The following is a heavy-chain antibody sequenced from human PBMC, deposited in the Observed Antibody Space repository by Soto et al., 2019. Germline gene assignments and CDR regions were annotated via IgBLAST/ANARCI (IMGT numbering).Heavy chain of an antibody. CDR1: GGSISSSSYY. CDR3: ARHESSWYYWFDP. CDR2: IYYSGST. J-gene: IGHJ5*02. Sequence: QLQLQESGPGLVKPSETLSLTCTVSGGSISSSSYYWGWIRQPPGKGLEWIGSIYYSGSTYYNPSLKSRVTISVDTSKNQFSLKLSSVTAADTAVYYCARHESSWYYWFDPWGQGTLVTVSS. D-gene: IGHD6-13*01. V-gene: IGHV4-39*01.